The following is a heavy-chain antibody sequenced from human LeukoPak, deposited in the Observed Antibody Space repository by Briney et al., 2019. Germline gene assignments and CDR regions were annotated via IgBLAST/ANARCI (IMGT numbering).Heavy chain of an antibody. CDR1: GGSISSGGYY. CDR2: IYHSGST. J-gene: IGHJ3*02. CDR3: ARGVVGSRDAFDI. Sequence: SQTLSLTCTVSGGSISSGGYYWSWIRQPPGKGLEWIGYIYHSGSTYYNPSLKSRVTISVDRSKNQFSLKLSSVTAADTAVYYCARGVVGSRDAFDIWGQGTMATVSS. V-gene: IGHV4-30-2*01. D-gene: IGHD2-2*01.